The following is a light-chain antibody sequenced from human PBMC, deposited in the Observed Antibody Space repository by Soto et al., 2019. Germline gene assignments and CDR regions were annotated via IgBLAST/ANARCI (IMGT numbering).Light chain of an antibody. CDR2: KAS. CDR3: QQYNTYPLT. V-gene: IGKV1-5*03. J-gene: IGKJ4*01. Sequence: DIQMTQSPSTLSASVEDRVTITCRASQTISIWLAWYQQKPGKAPNLLIYKASSLESGVPSRFSGSGSGTEFTLTISSLQPDDFATYYCQQYNTYPLTFGGGTKVEI. CDR1: QTISIW.